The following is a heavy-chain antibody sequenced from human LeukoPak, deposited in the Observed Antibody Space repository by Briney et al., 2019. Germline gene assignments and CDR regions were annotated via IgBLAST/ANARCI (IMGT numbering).Heavy chain of an antibody. J-gene: IGHJ4*02. CDR2: IHNSGRT. CDR3: ARHGTISSESYFDY. D-gene: IGHD1-14*01. CDR1: GGSVSSYY. V-gene: IGHV4-59*08. Sequence: SETLSLTCSVSGGSVSSYYWSWIRQSPGKGLEWIGYIHNSGRTNYNPSLKSRVTGFVDTSKNQVSLRLSSVSAADTAVYYCARHGTISSESYFDYWGQGALVTVSS.